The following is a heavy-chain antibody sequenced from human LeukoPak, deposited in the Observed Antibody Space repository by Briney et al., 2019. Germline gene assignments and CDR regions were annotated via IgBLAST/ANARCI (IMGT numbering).Heavy chain of an antibody. CDR1: GDTFIPYT. J-gene: IGHJ3*02. V-gene: IGHV1-18*04. CDR3: ARASRGDIVVVPAAISKIASRPQMAFDI. Sequence: ASVKVSCKASGDTFIPYTLSWVRQAPGQVLEWMGWISAYNGNTNYAQKLQGRVTMTTDTSTSTAYMELRGLRSDDTAVYYCARASRGDIVVVPAAISKIASRPQMAFDIWGQGTMVTVSS. D-gene: IGHD2-2*01. CDR2: ISAYNGNT.